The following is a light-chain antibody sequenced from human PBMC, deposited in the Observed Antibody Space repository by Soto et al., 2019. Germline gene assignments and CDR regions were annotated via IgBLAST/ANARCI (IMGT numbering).Light chain of an antibody. CDR3: QQRSNWPPEIT. J-gene: IGKJ5*01. Sequence: EIVLTQSQATLSLSPGERATLSCRASQSISIYLAWYQQKPGQAPRLLIYDASNRATGIPARFSGSGSGTDFTLTISSLEPEDFAVYYCQQRSNWPPEITFGQGTRLEIK. CDR1: QSISIY. CDR2: DAS. V-gene: IGKV3-11*01.